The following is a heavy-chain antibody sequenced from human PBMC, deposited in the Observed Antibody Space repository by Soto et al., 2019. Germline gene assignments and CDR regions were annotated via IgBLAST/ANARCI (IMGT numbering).Heavy chain of an antibody. CDR3: AKGPYGSGY. Sequence: GGSLRLSCAASGFTFSSYAMSWVRQAPGKGLEWVSDISGSGGSTYYADSVKGQFTISRDNSKNTLYLQMNSRRAEDTAVYYCAKGPYGSGYWGQGTLVTVSS. J-gene: IGHJ4*02. CDR2: ISGSGGST. D-gene: IGHD3-10*01. V-gene: IGHV3-23*01. CDR1: GFTFSSYA.